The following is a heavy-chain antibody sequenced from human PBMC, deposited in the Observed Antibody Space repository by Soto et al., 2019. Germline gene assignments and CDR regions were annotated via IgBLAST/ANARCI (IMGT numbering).Heavy chain of an antibody. Sequence: PSETLSLTCAVSGVSISSSNWWSWVRQPPGKGLEWIGEIYHSGSTNYNPSLKSRVTISVDKSKNQFSLKLSSVTAADTAVYYCARDPSPPPLSVQQPGQQNYYYGMDVWGQGTTVTVSS. D-gene: IGHD6-13*01. V-gene: IGHV4-4*02. J-gene: IGHJ6*02. CDR3: ARDPSPPPLSVQQPGQQNYYYGMDV. CDR1: GVSISSSNW. CDR2: IYHSGST.